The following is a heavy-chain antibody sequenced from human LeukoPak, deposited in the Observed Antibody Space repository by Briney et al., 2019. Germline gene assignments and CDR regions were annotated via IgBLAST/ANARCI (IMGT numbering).Heavy chain of an antibody. J-gene: IGHJ1*01. CDR2: IKQDGSEK. V-gene: IGHV3-7*01. CDR3: ARERGYYDNSGYLPTTYFQH. D-gene: IGHD3-22*01. Sequence: PGRSLRLSCVASGFTFSNYAMHWVRQAPGKGLEWVANIKQDGSEKYYVDSVKGRFTISRDNAKSSLFLQLNSLRAGDTAVYYCARERGYYDNSGYLPTTYFQHWGQGTLVTVSS. CDR1: GFTFSNYA.